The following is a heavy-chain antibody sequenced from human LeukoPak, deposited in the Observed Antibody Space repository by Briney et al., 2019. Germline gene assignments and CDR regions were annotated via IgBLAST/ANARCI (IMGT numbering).Heavy chain of an antibody. CDR2: ISGDGSST. V-gene: IGHV3-43*02. CDR1: GFTFDEYA. D-gene: IGHD1-26*01. J-gene: IGHJ4*02. CDR3: AKDKESGGSYLSPDY. Sequence: GGSLRLSCAASGFTFDEYAMHWVRQVPGKGLEWVSLISGDGSSTYYADSVKGRFTISRDNSKNSLYLQMNSLRTEDTALYYCAKDKESGGSYLSPDYWGQGTLVTVSS.